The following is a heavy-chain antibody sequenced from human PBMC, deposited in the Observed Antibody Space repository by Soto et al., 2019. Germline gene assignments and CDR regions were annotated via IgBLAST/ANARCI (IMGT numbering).Heavy chain of an antibody. D-gene: IGHD3-22*01. V-gene: IGHV3-23*01. J-gene: IGHJ5*01. Sequence: EVHLLESGGALVQPGGSLTLPCAASGFRFIDYAMSWVRQAPGKGLEWVSSISRTGDSAYYTDSVKGRFAISRDRSKNGLSMQMNSLRVEDTAVYYCAKGPDGSGYYHNWFDSWGQGTLITLSS. CDR2: ISRTGDSA. CDR1: GFRFIDYA. CDR3: AKGPDGSGYYHNWFDS.